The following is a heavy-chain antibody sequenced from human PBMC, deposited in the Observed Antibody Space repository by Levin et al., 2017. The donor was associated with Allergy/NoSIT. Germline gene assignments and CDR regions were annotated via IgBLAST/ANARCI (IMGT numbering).Heavy chain of an antibody. J-gene: IGHJ6*02. D-gene: IGHD6-6*01. CDR2: ISYSGNT. CDR3: ARVFEYSRSSASFAYGMDV. CDR1: GGSVNSGDYY. V-gene: IGHV4-30-4*08. Sequence: SCTVSGGSVNSGDYYWNWIRQPPGKGLEWIGYISYSGNTYYNPSLKSRVTISVDTSKNQFSLKLSSVTAADTAVYYCARVFEYSRSSASFAYGMDVWGQGTTVTVSS.